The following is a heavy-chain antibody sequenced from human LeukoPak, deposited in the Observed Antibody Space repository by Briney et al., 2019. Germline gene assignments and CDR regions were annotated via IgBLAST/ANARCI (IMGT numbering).Heavy chain of an antibody. CDR1: GFTFSSYA. CDR2: ISSSSSHI. CDR3: ARVGSYYYDSSGPFDP. Sequence: PGGSLRLSCAASGFTFSSYAMSWVRQAPGKGLEWVSSISSSSSHIYYADSVKGRFTISRDNAKNSLDLQMNSLRAEDTALYYCARVGSYYYDSSGPFDPWGQGTLVTVSS. J-gene: IGHJ5*02. V-gene: IGHV3-21*01. D-gene: IGHD3-22*01.